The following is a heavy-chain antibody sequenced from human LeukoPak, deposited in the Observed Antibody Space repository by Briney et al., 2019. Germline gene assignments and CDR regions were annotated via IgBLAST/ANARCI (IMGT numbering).Heavy chain of an antibody. CDR2: IHYSGRP. CDR3: ARLQGDSTAIFDY. Sequence: SETLSLTCTVSGGSISGHYWTWIRQPPGKGLEWIGQIHYSGRPDYNPSLKSRVTISVDTSKNKLSLKVTSVTAADTAVYYCARLQGDSTAIFDYWGQGILVSVSS. V-gene: IGHV4-59*11. J-gene: IGHJ4*02. CDR1: GGSISGHY. D-gene: IGHD2-21*01.